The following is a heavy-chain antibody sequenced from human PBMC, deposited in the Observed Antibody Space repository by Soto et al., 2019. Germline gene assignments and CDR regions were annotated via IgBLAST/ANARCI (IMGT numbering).Heavy chain of an antibody. CDR1: GYYSTSYW. CDR2: VYVSDSET. V-gene: IGHV5-51*01. CDR3: ARRGTLSGRDAFDV. J-gene: IGHJ3*01. D-gene: IGHD5-12*01. Sequence: GESLKISCRGSGYYSTSYWIAWVRQMSGKGLEWLGSVYVSDSETKYSPSFQGQVTISADKSTNTAYLHWSSLKASDTAMYYCARRGTLSGRDAFDVWGEGTMVTVSS.